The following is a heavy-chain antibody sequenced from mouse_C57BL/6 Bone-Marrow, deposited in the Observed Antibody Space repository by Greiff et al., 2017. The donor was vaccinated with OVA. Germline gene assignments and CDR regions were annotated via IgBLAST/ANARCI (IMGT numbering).Heavy chain of an antibody. Sequence: QVQLQESGAELVRPGASVKLSCKASGYTFTDYYINWVKQRPGQGLEWIARIYPGSGNTYYNEKFKGKATLTAEKSSSTAYMQLSSLTSEDSAVYFWAIRRGFAYWGQGTLVTVSA. CDR2: IYPGSGNT. CDR1: GYTFTDYY. J-gene: IGHJ3*01. CDR3: AIRRGFAY. D-gene: IGHD2-12*01. V-gene: IGHV1-76*01.